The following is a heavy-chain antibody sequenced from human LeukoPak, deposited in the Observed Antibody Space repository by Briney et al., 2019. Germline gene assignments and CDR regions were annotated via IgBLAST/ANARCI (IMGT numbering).Heavy chain of an antibody. J-gene: IGHJ4*02. D-gene: IGHD3-10*01. CDR3: AKGYYYGSGSYITPLGY. V-gene: IGHV3-23*01. CDR2: ISGSGGST. CDR1: GFTFSSYA. Sequence: PGGSLRLSCAASGFTFSSYAMSWVRQAPGKGLEWVSAISGSGGSTYYADSVKGRFTISRDNSENTLYLQMNSLRAEDTAVYYCAKGYYYGSGSYITPLGYWGQGTLVTVSS.